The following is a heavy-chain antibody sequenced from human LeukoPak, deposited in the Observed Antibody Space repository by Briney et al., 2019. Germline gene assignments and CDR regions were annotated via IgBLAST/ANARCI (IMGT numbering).Heavy chain of an antibody. Sequence: PGGSLSLSCAASGFTFSSYAMSWVRQAPGKGLEWVSAISGSGGSTYYADSVKGRFTISRDNSKNTLYLQMNSLRAEDTAVYYCAKEQRAAYYDSSGYYGLDAFDIWRRGPRVTVSS. V-gene: IGHV3-23*01. D-gene: IGHD3-22*01. CDR2: ISGSGGST. CDR3: AKEQRAAYYDSSGYYGLDAFDI. CDR1: GFTFSSYA. J-gene: IGHJ3*02.